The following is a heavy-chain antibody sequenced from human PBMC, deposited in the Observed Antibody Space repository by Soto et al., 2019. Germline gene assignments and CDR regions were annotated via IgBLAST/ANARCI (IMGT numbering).Heavy chain of an antibody. V-gene: IGHV1-69*08. CDR2: IIPILGRA. Sequence: QVQLVQSGAEVKKPGSSVKVSCKASGGSVSSYTLSWVRQAPGQGLQWMGRIIPILGRANYAENFQGRLTIIADKSTSTAYMELSSLRSEDTAVYFCAGDSAYSNYAFDFWGQGTLVIVSS. J-gene: IGHJ4*02. D-gene: IGHD4-4*01. CDR3: AGDSAYSNYAFDF. CDR1: GGSVSSYT.